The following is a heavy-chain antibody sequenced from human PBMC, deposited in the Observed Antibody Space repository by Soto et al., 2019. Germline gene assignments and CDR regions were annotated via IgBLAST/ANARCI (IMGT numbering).Heavy chain of an antibody. CDR3: ARGRSIAGPRSKKTFDY. CDR1: GGSFSGYY. J-gene: IGHJ4*02. CDR2: INHSGST. D-gene: IGHD6-6*01. V-gene: IGHV4-34*01. Sequence: QVQLQQWGAGLLKPSETLSLTCAVYGGSFSGYYWSWIRQPPGKGLEWIGEINHSGSTNYNPSLKSRVTISVDTSKNQFSLKLSSVTAADTAVYYCARGRSIAGPRSKKTFDYWGQGTLVTVSS.